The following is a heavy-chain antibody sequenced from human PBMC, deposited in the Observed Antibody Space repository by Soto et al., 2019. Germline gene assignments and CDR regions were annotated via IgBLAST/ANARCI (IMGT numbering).Heavy chain of an antibody. CDR3: ASARYYYDSSGYPFDY. D-gene: IGHD3-22*01. V-gene: IGHV3-23*01. J-gene: IGHJ4*02. Sequence: EVQLLESGGGLVQPGGSLRLSCAASGFTFTNYAMNWVRQAPGKGLEWVSSISGSGTTTYYADSVQGRFTISRDNSRHTLYLEMNSLRAEDTAVYYCASARYYYDSSGYPFDYWGQGTLVTVSS. CDR2: ISGSGTTT. CDR1: GFTFTNYA.